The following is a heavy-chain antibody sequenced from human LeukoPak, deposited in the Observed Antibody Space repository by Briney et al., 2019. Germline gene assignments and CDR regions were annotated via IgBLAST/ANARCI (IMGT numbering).Heavy chain of an antibody. CDR1: GFTFSDYY. CDR3: ARVVVAATNNWFDP. J-gene: IGHJ5*02. CDR2: ISSSGSTI. Sequence: PGGSLRLSCAASGFTFSDYYMSWIRQAPGKGLEWVSYISSSGSTIYYADSVKGRFTISRDNAKNSLYLQMNSLRAEDTAVYYCARVVVAATNNWFDPWGQGTLVTVSS. V-gene: IGHV3-11*01. D-gene: IGHD2-15*01.